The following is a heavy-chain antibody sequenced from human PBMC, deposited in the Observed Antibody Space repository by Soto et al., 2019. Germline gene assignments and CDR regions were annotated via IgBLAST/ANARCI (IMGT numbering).Heavy chain of an antibody. CDR3: ARDIDG. J-gene: IGHJ4*02. V-gene: IGHV3-48*01. D-gene: IGHD2-15*01. Sequence: EVQVVESGGGLVQPGGSLRLSCAASGFTFSSYSMNWVRQAPGKGLEWVSYIRSSSSTKFYADSVKGRFTISRDNDRNSLYLHMNSLRSEDTAVYYCARDIDGGGQGTLVTVSS. CDR1: GFTFSSYS. CDR2: IRSSSSTK.